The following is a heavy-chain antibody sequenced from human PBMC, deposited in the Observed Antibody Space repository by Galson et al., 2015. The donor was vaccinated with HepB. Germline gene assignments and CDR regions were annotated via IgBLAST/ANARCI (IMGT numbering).Heavy chain of an antibody. V-gene: IGHV5-10-1*01. J-gene: IGHJ6*02. CDR2: VDPSDSYT. CDR3: ARHMSYGMDV. CDR1: GYGFTDYW. Sequence: SGAEVKKPGESLSISCQGSGYGFTDYWISWVRQMPGKGLEWMGRVDPSDSYTEYSPSFHGHVTMSTDKSISTACLQWSSLKASDTAMYYCARHMSYGMDVWGQGTTVTVSS.